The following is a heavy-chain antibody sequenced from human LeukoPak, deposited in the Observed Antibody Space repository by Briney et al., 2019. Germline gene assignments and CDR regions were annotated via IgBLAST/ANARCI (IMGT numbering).Heavy chain of an antibody. J-gene: IGHJ4*02. CDR1: GGTFSSYA. Sequence: SVKVSCKASGGTFSSYAISWVRQAPGQGLEWMGGIIPIFGTANYAQKFQGRVTITADESTSTAYMELSSLRSEDTAVYYCARAVYYYDGSGYCYFDYWGQGTLVTVSS. CDR2: IIPIFGTA. V-gene: IGHV1-69*01. CDR3: ARAVYYYDGSGYCYFDY. D-gene: IGHD3-22*01.